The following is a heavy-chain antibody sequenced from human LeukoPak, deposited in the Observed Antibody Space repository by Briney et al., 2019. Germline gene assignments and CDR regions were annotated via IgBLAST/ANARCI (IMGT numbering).Heavy chain of an antibody. CDR3: ARGDYDILTGQYYFDY. CDR1: GFTVSSNY. Sequence: GGSLRLSCAASGFTVSSNYMTWVRQAPGKGLEWVSVIYSGGSTYYADSVKGRFTISRDNSKNTLYLQMNSLRAEDTAVYYCARGDYDILTGQYYFDYWGQGTLVTVSS. J-gene: IGHJ4*02. D-gene: IGHD3-9*01. CDR2: IYSGGST. V-gene: IGHV3-53*01.